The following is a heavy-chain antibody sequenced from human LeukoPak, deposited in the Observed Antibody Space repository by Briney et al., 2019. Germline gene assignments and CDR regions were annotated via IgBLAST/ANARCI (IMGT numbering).Heavy chain of an antibody. Sequence: PSETLSLTCTVSGGSISSYYWSWIRQPPGKGLELIGVIYYSGSTNYNPSLKSRVTISVDTSRNQFFLKLTSVTAADTAVYYCARVDYDLWSGYSRAIDYWGQGTLVTVSS. D-gene: IGHD3-3*01. CDR2: IYYSGST. CDR1: GGSISSYY. CDR3: ARVDYDLWSGYSRAIDY. V-gene: IGHV4-59*01. J-gene: IGHJ4*02.